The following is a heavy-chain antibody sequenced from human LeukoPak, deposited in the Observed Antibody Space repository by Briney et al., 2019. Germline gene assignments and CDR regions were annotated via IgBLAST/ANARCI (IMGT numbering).Heavy chain of an antibody. V-gene: IGHV1-18*01. CDR1: GYTFTSYG. Sequence: ASVKVSCKASGYTFTSYGISWVRQAPGQGLEWMGWISAYNGNTNYAQKLQGRVTMTTDTSTSTAYMELRSLRSDDTAVYYCARSVYDYGGNFRNYYYGMDVWGQGTTVTVSS. J-gene: IGHJ6*02. D-gene: IGHD4-23*01. CDR2: ISAYNGNT. CDR3: ARSVYDYGGNFRNYYYGMDV.